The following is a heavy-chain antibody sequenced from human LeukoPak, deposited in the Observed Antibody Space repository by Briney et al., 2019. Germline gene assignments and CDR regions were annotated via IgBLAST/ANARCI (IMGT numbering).Heavy chain of an antibody. CDR1: GFTFSNYW. D-gene: IGHD3-16*01. CDR3: ARDEATSGGGLAS. V-gene: IGHV3-7*01. Sequence: GGSLRLSCAASGFTFSNYWMSWVRRAPGKGLEWVANIKQDGSETYYVDSVRGRFTISRDNAKKSLYLQMNSLRAEDTAVYYCARDEATSGGGLASWGQGTLVTVSS. J-gene: IGHJ4*02. CDR2: IKQDGSET.